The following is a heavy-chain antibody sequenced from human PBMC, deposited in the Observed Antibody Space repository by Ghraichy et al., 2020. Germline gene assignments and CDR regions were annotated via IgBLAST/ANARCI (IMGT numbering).Heavy chain of an antibody. V-gene: IGHV1-24*01. CDR3: ATDFGFFGVRGVANFDY. Sequence: ASVKVSCKVSGYTLTELSMHWVRQAPGKGLEWMGGFDPEDGETIYAQKFQGRVTMTEDTSTDTAYMELSSLRSEDTAVYYCATDFGFFGVRGVANFDYWGQGTLVTVSS. CDR2: FDPEDGET. J-gene: IGHJ4*02. CDR1: GYTLTELS. D-gene: IGHD3-10*01.